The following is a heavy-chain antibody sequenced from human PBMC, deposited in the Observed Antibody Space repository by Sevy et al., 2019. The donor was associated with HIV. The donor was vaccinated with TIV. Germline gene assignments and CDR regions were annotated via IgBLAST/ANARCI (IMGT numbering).Heavy chain of an antibody. CDR3: ARDDCSGGSCYSPLDY. V-gene: IGHV1-18*01. J-gene: IGHJ4*02. D-gene: IGHD2-15*01. Sequence: ASVKVSCKASGYTFTSYGISWVRQAPGQGLEWMGWISAYNGNTNYAQKLQGRVTMTTDTSTRTAYMELRSLRSDDTAVYYCARDDCSGGSCYSPLDYWGQGTLVTVSS. CDR1: GYTFTSYG. CDR2: ISAYNGNT.